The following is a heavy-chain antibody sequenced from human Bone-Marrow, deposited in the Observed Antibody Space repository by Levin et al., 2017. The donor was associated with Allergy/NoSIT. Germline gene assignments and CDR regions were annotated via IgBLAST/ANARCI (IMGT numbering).Heavy chain of an antibody. CDR3: AIGQGHLVGPP. V-gene: IGHV1-8*01. Sequence: ASVKVSCKASGDTFSSYDINWVRQASGQGLEWMGWMNPNSGNTVYAKKFQGRVTMTRNTSISTAYMDLSSLRSDDTATYYCAIGQGHLVGPPWGQGTLVTVSA. CDR1: GDTFSSYD. D-gene: IGHD6-6*01. CDR2: MNPNSGNT. J-gene: IGHJ5*02.